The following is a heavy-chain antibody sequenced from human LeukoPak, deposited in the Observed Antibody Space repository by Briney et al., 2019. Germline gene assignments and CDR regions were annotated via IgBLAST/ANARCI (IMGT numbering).Heavy chain of an antibody. V-gene: IGHV1-18*01. J-gene: IGHJ5*02. CDR2: ISSYNGTT. D-gene: IGHD1-1*01. CDR1: GYTFSTYG. Sequence: GASVKVSCKASGYTFSTYGLSWVRQAPGQGLEWMGWISSYNGTTNYAQNLQGRVTMTTDTSTTTAYMELRNLRSDDTAVYYCADWSEGEFDPWGQGTLVTVSS. CDR3: ADWSEGEFDP.